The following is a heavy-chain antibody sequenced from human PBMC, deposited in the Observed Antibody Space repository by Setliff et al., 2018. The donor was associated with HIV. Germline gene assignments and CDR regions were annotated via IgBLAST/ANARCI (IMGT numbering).Heavy chain of an antibody. J-gene: IGHJ4*02. CDR1: GASINSGSYY. CDR2: IYYNGAT. Sequence: SETLSLTCSVSGASINSGSYYWGWIRQPPGKGLEWIGSIYYNGATQYSPSLAGRITMSVDTSQNQFFLKLTSVTAADTALYYCARELRFSVSSTGKEWGQGTLVTVSS. V-gene: IGHV4-39*07. D-gene: IGHD2-21*01. CDR3: ARELRFSVSSTGKE.